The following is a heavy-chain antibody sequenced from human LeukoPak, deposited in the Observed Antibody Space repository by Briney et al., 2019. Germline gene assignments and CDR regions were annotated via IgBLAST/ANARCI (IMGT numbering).Heavy chain of an antibody. V-gene: IGHV3-7*01. Sequence: PGGSLRLSCAASGFTFSTYWMSWVRQTPGKGLDWVASISEDGSSTYYADSVKGRFTISRDNAKNSLYLQMNNVRVEDAAVYYCARDTYRFDDFWGQGALVTVSS. CDR1: GFTFSTYW. CDR3: ARDTYRFDDF. CDR2: ISEDGSST. J-gene: IGHJ4*02.